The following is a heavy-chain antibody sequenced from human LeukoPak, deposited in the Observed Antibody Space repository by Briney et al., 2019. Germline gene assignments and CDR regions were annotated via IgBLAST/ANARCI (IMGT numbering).Heavy chain of an antibody. CDR2: INQERSEK. J-gene: IGHJ4*02. CDR1: GLTFRSFW. Sequence: PGGSLRLSCAVSGLTFRSFWRSWVRQAPGKGLEWGANINQERSEKYFVDSVKGRFTISRDNAQNSLHLQMNTLTAEDTAVYYCARERDGRFFDYWGQGTLVTVSS. V-gene: IGHV3-7*01. D-gene: IGHD5-24*01. CDR3: ARERDGRFFDY.